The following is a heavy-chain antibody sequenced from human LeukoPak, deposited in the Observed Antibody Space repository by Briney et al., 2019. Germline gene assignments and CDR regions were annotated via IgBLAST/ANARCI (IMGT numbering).Heavy chain of an antibody. CDR2: INHNSGGT. V-gene: IGHV1-2*02. CDR3: ARCPRSTSCYNYHMDV. J-gene: IGHJ6*03. D-gene: IGHD2-2*01. CDR1: GYTFTGYY. Sequence: SVKLSCKASGYTFTGYYMHCVRQAPGQGLEWMVCINHNSGGTNYAQKFQGRVTMTRDTSISTAYMELSRLRSGDTAVYYCARCPRSTSCYNYHMDVWGKGTTVTVSS.